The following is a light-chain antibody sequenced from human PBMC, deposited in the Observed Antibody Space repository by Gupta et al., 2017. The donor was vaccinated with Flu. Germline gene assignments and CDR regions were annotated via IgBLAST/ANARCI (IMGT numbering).Light chain of an antibody. V-gene: IGKV1-12*01. CDR2: DAS. CDR1: QGISNW. Sequence: EITQSPSPVSACVGDRVTITCQASQGISNWLAWYQQRPGKAPKLLIYDASNLQTGVPSRFSGSGSGTEFTLTISRLQPEDFATYYCQQSNSCPLTFGGGTKVEIK. J-gene: IGKJ4*01. CDR3: QQSNSCPLT.